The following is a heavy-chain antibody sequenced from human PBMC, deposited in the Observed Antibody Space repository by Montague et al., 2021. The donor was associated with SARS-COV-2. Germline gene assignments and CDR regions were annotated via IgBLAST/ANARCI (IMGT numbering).Heavy chain of an antibody. CDR3: AKDFMSLMVYAMVYYYYGMDV. Sequence: SLRLSCAASGFTFSSYSMHWVRQAPGKGLEWVTVISYDGSNKYYADSVKGRFTISRDNSKNTLYLQMNSLRAEDTAVYYCAKDFMSLMVYAMVYYYYGMDVWGQGTTVTVSS. V-gene: IGHV3-30*18. CDR2: ISYDGSNK. CDR1: GFTFSSYS. J-gene: IGHJ6*02. D-gene: IGHD2-8*01.